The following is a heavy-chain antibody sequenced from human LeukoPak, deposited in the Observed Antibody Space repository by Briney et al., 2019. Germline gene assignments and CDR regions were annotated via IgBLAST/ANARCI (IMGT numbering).Heavy chain of an antibody. D-gene: IGHD5-24*01. Sequence: SETLSLTCTVSGGSFSSSSYYWGWIRQPPGKGLEWIGSMYYSGSTYYNASLRSRVTISVDTSQNQFSLKLSSVTAADTAVYYCARHFDRDGYKSNAFDIWGQGTMVTASS. J-gene: IGHJ3*02. V-gene: IGHV4-39*01. CDR1: GGSFSSSSYY. CDR3: ARHFDRDGYKSNAFDI. CDR2: MYYSGST.